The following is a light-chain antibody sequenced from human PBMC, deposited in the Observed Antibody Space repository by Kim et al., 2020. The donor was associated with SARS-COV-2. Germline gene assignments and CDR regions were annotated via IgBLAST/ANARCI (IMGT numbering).Light chain of an antibody. CDR1: NIGSKH. J-gene: IGLJ2*01. CDR2: RDT. Sequence: SYELTQPLSVSVALGQTARITCGGNNIGSKHVHWYQQKPGQAPVLVIYRDTNRPSGIPERFSGSNSGNTATLTISRAQAGDEADYYCQVWDSSTVVFGGGTQLTVL. CDR3: QVWDSSTVV. V-gene: IGLV3-9*01.